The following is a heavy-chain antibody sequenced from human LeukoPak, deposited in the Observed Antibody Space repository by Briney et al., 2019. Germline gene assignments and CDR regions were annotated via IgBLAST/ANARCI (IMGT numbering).Heavy chain of an antibody. V-gene: IGHV3-23*01. Sequence: GGTLRLSCVASGFTFTNYGMNWVRQAPGKGLEWVSGIVGSGVTTYYADSVKGRFTISRDNSKNTLYMQMNGLRAEDTAVYYCAKMSRRHYGSVIGPTKGYMDVWGKGTTVTVSS. CDR3: AKMSRRHYGSVIGPTKGYMDV. CDR1: GFTFTNYG. J-gene: IGHJ6*03. CDR2: IVGSGVTT. D-gene: IGHD3-10*01.